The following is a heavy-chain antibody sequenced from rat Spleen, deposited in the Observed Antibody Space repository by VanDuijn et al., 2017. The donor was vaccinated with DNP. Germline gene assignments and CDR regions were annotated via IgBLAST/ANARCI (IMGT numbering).Heavy chain of an antibody. J-gene: IGHJ2*01. CDR2: INTDGGST. V-gene: IGHV5-58*01. Sequence: EVQLVETGGGLVQPGRSLKLSCVASGFTFSSYWMYWIRQAPGKGLEWVASINTDGGSTYYPDSVKGRFTISRDNAKNILYLHMDSLTSEDTATYYCARQGYYSTYISDYFDYWGQGVMVTVSS. CDR3: ARQGYYSTYISDYFDY. D-gene: IGHD1-2*01. CDR1: GFTFSSYW.